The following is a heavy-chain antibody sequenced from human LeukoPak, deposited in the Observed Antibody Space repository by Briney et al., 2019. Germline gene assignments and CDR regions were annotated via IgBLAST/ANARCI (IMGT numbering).Heavy chain of an antibody. D-gene: IGHD6-6*01. V-gene: IGHV3-23*01. CDR3: ASGYSCSSWFDP. J-gene: IGHJ5*02. Sequence: LPGGSLRLSCAASGFTFSSYAMSWVRQAPVKGLEWASAISGSGGSTYYADSVKGRFTISRDNAKNSLYLQMNSLRAEDTAVYYCASGYSCSSWFDPWGQGTLVTVSS. CDR1: GFTFSSYA. CDR2: ISGSGGST.